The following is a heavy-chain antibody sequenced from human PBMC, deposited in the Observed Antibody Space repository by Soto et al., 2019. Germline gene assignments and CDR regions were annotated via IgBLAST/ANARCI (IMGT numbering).Heavy chain of an antibody. D-gene: IGHD6-19*01. Sequence: PGGSLRLSCAASGFTLSSYWMHWVRQAPGKGLVWVSRIKSDGTYTNYADSVKGRFTISRDNAKNTLYLQMNSLRAEDTAVYYCARLYSSGWYDKWGQGTLVTVSS. CDR3: ARLYSSGWYDK. J-gene: IGHJ4*02. V-gene: IGHV3-74*01. CDR2: IKSDGTYT. CDR1: GFTLSSYW.